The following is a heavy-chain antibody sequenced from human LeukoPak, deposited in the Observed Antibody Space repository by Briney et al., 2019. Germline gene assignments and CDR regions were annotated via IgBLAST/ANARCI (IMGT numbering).Heavy chain of an antibody. Sequence: SETLSLTCSVSGGSINSASYYWSWIRQHPGKGLEWIGYIYYSGSTNYNPSLKSRVTISVDTSKNQFSLKLSSVIAADTAVYYCARARGYSYGAFDYWGQGVLVTVSS. V-gene: IGHV4-61*01. J-gene: IGHJ4*02. CDR3: ARARGYSYGAFDY. CDR1: GGSINSASYY. D-gene: IGHD5-18*01. CDR2: IYYSGST.